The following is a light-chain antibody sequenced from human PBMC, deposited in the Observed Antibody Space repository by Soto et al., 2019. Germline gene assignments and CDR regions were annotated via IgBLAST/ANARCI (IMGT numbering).Light chain of an antibody. Sequence: QSALTQPASVSGSPGQSITISCTGTSSDVGSYKYVSWYQQHPGKAPKLMIYDVSNRPSGVSNRFSRSKSGNTASLTISGLQSEDEADYYCSSYTSSSTLVFGGGTQLTVL. CDR3: SSYTSSSTLV. CDR1: SSDVGSYKY. CDR2: DVS. V-gene: IGLV2-14*01. J-gene: IGLJ2*01.